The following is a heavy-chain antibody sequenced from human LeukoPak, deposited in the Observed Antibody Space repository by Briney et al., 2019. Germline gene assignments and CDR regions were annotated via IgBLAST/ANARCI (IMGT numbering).Heavy chain of an antibody. J-gene: IGHJ6*03. V-gene: IGHV4-34*01. CDR2: INHSGST. CDR1: GGSFSGYY. D-gene: IGHD4-17*01. CDR3: ARTTVTRSRQVYYMDV. Sequence: SETLSLTCAVYGGSFSGYYWSWIRQPPGKGLEWIGEINHSGSTNYYPSLKSRVTISVDTSKNQFSLKLSSVTAADTAVYYCARTTVTRSRQVYYMDVWGKGTTVTVSS.